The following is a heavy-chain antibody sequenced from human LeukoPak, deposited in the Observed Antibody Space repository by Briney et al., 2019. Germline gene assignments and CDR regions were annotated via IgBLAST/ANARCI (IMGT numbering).Heavy chain of an antibody. V-gene: IGHV4-59*08. Sequence: SETLSLTCTVSGDSISSYYGSWLRQPPGKGREGLGYIYYSGSPNYNPSLKSRVTISVDTSKNQFSLRLSSVTAADTAVYYCASHGIVVVPAAEDWFDPWGQGTLVTVSS. CDR2: IYYSGSP. D-gene: IGHD2-2*01. CDR1: GDSISSYY. CDR3: ASHGIVVVPAAEDWFDP. J-gene: IGHJ5*02.